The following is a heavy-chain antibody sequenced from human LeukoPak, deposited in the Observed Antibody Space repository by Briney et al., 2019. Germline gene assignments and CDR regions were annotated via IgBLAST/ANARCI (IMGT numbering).Heavy chain of an antibody. V-gene: IGHV3-15*01. CDR3: TTAGVGSQH. CDR1: GFTFSNAW. CDR2: IKSKTDGGTT. J-gene: IGHJ1*01. Sequence: GGSLRLSCAASGFTFSNAWMSWVRQAPGKGLEWGGRIKSKTDGGTTDYAAPVKGRFTISRDDSKNTLYLQMNSLKTEDTAVYYCTTAGVGSQHWGQGTLVTVSS. D-gene: IGHD2-8*01.